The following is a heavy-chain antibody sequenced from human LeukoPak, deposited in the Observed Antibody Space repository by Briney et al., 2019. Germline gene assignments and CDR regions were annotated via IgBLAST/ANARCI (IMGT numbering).Heavy chain of an antibody. CDR3: AITYYYDSSGYYYDKCAFDI. CDR1: GGSISSYY. J-gene: IGHJ3*02. Sequence: SETLSLTCTVSGGSISSYYWSWIRQPAGKGLEWIGRIYTSGSTNYNPSLKSRVTMSVDTSKNQFSLKLSSVTAADTAVYYCAITYYYDSSGYYYDKCAFDIWGQGTMVTVFS. CDR2: IYTSGST. V-gene: IGHV4-4*07. D-gene: IGHD3-22*01.